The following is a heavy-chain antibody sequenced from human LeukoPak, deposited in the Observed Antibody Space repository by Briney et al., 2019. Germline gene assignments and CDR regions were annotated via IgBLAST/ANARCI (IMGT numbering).Heavy chain of an antibody. CDR3: ARDGGHSTDFDY. CDR2: IKQDGSER. J-gene: IGHJ4*02. Sequence: PGGSLELSCGASGFIFSRHWMSWVRQAPGKGPEWVANIKQDGSERYYVGSVKGRFTISRDNAKNLLYLQMNSLRAEDTALYYCARDGGHSTDFDYWGQGTLVTVSS. V-gene: IGHV3-7*01. CDR1: GFIFSRHW. D-gene: IGHD2/OR15-2a*01.